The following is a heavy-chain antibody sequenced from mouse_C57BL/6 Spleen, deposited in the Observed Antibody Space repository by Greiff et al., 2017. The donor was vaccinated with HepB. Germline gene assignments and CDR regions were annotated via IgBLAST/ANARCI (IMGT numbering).Heavy chain of an antibody. J-gene: IGHJ4*01. CDR1: GYTFTDYY. Sequence: VKLMESGAELVRPGASVKLSCKASGYTFTDYYINWVKQRPGQGLEWIARIYPGSGNTYYNEKFKGKATLTAEKSSSTAYMQLSSLTSEDSAVYFCARPDYYGSSWAMDYWGQGTSVTVSS. V-gene: IGHV1-76*01. CDR3: ARPDYYGSSWAMDY. CDR2: IYPGSGNT. D-gene: IGHD1-1*01.